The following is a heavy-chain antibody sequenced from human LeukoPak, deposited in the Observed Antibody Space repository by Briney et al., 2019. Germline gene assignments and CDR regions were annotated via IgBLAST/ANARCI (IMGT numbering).Heavy chain of an antibody. Sequence: ASVKVSCKASGYTFTSYAMHWVRQAPGQRLEWMGWINAGNGNTKYSQKFQGRVTITRDTSASTAYMELSSLRSEDTAVYYCARDVGWLLLNVVGPTGWYFDYWGQGTLVTVSS. CDR2: INAGNGNT. J-gene: IGHJ4*02. V-gene: IGHV1-3*01. CDR1: GYTFTSYA. D-gene: IGHD3-22*01. CDR3: ARDVGWLLLNVVGPTGWYFDY.